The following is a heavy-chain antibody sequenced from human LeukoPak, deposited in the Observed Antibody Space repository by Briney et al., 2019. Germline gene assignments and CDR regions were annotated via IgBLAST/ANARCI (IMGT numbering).Heavy chain of an antibody. Sequence: GGSLRLSCAASGFTFSSYSMNWVRQAPGKGLEWVAFMRYDGSNQYYADSVKGRFTISRDNSKNTLYLQMNSLRAEDTAVYYCAKDPSSGWGGGWFDPWGQGTLVTVSS. CDR1: GFTFSSYS. J-gene: IGHJ5*02. CDR2: MRYDGSNQ. D-gene: IGHD6-19*01. CDR3: AKDPSSGWGGGWFDP. V-gene: IGHV3-30*02.